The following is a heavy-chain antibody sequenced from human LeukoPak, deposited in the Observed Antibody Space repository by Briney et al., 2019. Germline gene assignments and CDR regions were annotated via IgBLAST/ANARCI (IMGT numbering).Heavy chain of an antibody. CDR2: IYYSGST. CDR3: AAAMVLNWFDP. J-gene: IGHJ5*02. D-gene: IGHD5-18*01. CDR1: GGSISSSGYY. V-gene: IGHV4-39*01. Sequence: SETLSLTCTVAGGSISSSGYYWVWIRQPPGKGLEWIGSIYYSGSTYYSPSLKSRVTISVDTSRNQSSLKLSSVTAADTAVYYCAAAMVLNWFDPWGQGTPVTVSS.